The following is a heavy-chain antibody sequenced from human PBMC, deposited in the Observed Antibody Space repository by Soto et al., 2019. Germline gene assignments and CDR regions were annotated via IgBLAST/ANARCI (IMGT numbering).Heavy chain of an antibody. V-gene: IGHV4-59*01. Sequence: SETLSLTCTVSGGSISSYYWSWIRQPPGKGLEWIGYIYYSGSTNYNPSLKSRVTISVDTSKNQFSLKLSSVTAADTAVYYCAREVVTMVRGVMGRNFDYWGQGTLVTVSS. CDR1: GGSISSYY. CDR3: AREVVTMVRGVMGRNFDY. J-gene: IGHJ4*02. CDR2: IYYSGST. D-gene: IGHD3-10*01.